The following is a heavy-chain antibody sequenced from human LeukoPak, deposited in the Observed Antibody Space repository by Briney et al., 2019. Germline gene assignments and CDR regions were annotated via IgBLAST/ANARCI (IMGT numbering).Heavy chain of an antibody. CDR1: GFSLSNYA. V-gene: IGHV3-23*01. CDR3: ATEYHCTY. D-gene: IGHD2-8*01. Sequence: PSGGSLRLSCTASGFSLSNYAMSWVRQAPGKGPEWVSSISGSAGGAYYADSVKGRFTISRDNSKNTLYLQMHSLRAEDTAVYYCATEYHCTYWGQGTLVTVSS. J-gene: IGHJ4*02. CDR2: ISGSAGGA.